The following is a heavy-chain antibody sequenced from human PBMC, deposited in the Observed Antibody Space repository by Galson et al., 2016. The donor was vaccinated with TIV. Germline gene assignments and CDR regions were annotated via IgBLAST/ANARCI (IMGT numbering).Heavy chain of an antibody. J-gene: IGHJ4*02. CDR3: ASVAWFPGLSLDN. D-gene: IGHD2/OR15-2a*01. Sequence: SVKVSCKVSGDSPSDLSMHWVRQAPGKGLEWMGGFDPEQHKKIYAQKLQGRVTLTEDTSTDTAFLELSSLSFEDTAVYYCASVAWFPGLSLDNWGQGTLV. CDR1: GDSPSDLS. CDR2: FDPEQHKK. V-gene: IGHV1-24*01.